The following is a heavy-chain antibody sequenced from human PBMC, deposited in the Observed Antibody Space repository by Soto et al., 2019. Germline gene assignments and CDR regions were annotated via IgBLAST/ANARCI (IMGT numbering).Heavy chain of an antibody. CDR3: ARLADTAMVRGYYFDY. CDR2: IIPIFGTA. CDR1: GGTFSSYA. V-gene: IGHV1-69*13. J-gene: IGHJ4*02. Sequence: SVKVSCKASGGTFSSYAISWVRQAPGQGLEWMGGIIPIFGTANYAQKFQGRVTITADESTSTAYMELSSLRSEDTAVYYCARLADTAMVRGYYFDYWGQGTLVTVSS. D-gene: IGHD5-18*01.